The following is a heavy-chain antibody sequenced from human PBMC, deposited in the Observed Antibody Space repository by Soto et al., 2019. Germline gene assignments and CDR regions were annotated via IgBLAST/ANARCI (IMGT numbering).Heavy chain of an antibody. V-gene: IGHV3-23*01. CDR1: GFTFSSYA. Sequence: GGSLRLSCEASGFTFSSYAMSWVRQAPGKGLEWVSAISGSGGRTHYADSVKGRFTISRDNSKNKLYMEMNGLRPEDTAVYFCAKDGQMTTVTIVDYWGQGALVTVSS. CDR3: AKDGQMTTVTIVDY. J-gene: IGHJ4*02. D-gene: IGHD4-17*01. CDR2: ISGSGGRT.